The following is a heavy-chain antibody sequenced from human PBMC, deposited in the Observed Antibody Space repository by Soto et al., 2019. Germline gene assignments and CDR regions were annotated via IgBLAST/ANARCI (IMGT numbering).Heavy chain of an antibody. Sequence: SETLSLTCAVYGGSFSGYYWSWIRQPPGKGLEWIGEINHSGSTNYNPSLKSRVTISVDTSKNQFSLKLSSVTAADTAVYYCARPLSRGYFDLWGRGTLVTVSS. J-gene: IGHJ2*01. CDR2: INHSGST. D-gene: IGHD3-16*02. CDR3: ARPLSRGYFDL. CDR1: GGSFSGYY. V-gene: IGHV4-34*01.